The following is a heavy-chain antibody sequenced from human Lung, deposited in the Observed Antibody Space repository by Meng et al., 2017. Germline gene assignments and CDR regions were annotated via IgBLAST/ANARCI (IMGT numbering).Heavy chain of an antibody. V-gene: IGHV4-30-4*01. CDR3: ARGQKGYFDL. CDR1: GGSISSSNYY. Sequence: QGQLQESVPGLVKPSPTLSLSCTVSGGSISSSNYYWSWIRQPPGKGLEWSGHIYNSGSTYYNPSLKSRITISVDTSKNQFSLKLSSVTAADTAVYYCARGQKGYFDLWGRGTLVTVSS. CDR2: IYNSGST. J-gene: IGHJ2*01.